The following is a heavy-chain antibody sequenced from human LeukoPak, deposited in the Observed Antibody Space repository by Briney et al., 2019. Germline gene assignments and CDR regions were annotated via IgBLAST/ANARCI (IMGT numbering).Heavy chain of an antibody. V-gene: IGHV3-21*01. CDR3: AGRGYCSGGSCYGTYYFDY. J-gene: IGHJ4*02. CDR2: ISSSSSYI. CDR1: GFTFSSYS. Sequence: PGGSLRLSCAASGFTFSSYSMNWVRQAPGKGLEWVSSISSSSSYIYYADSVKGRFTISRDNAKNSLYLQMNSLRAEDTAVYYCAGRGYCSGGSCYGTYYFDYWGQGTLVTVSS. D-gene: IGHD2-15*01.